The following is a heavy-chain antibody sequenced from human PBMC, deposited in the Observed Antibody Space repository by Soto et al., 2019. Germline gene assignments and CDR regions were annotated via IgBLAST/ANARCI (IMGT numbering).Heavy chain of an antibody. V-gene: IGHV1-2*02. CDR2: INPNSGGT. D-gene: IGHD3-22*01. J-gene: IGHJ4*02. CDR1: GYTFTGYY. Sequence: AASVKVSCKASGYTFTGYYMHWVRQAPGQGLEWMGWINPNSGGTNYAQKFQGRVTMTRDTSISTAYMELSRLRSDDTAVYYCARDTGDSSGYYYFDYWGQGTLVTVSS. CDR3: ARDTGDSSGYYYFDY.